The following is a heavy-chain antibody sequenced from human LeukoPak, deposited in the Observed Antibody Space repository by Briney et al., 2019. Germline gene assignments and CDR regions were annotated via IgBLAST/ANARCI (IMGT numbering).Heavy chain of an antibody. CDR1: GFTFSSYE. CDR3: ASILDLGSGWSDSDY. J-gene: IGHJ4*02. CDR2: ISSSGSTI. D-gene: IGHD6-19*01. Sequence: GGSLRLSCAASGFTFSSYEMNWVRQAPGKGLEWVSYISSSGSTIYYADSVKGRFTISRDNAKNSLYLQMNSLKTKDTAVYYCASILDLGSGWSDSDYWGQGTLVTVSS. V-gene: IGHV3-48*03.